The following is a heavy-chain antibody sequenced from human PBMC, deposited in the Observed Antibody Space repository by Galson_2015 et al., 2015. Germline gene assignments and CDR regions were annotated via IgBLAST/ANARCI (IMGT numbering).Heavy chain of an antibody. V-gene: IGHV1-3*01. CDR3: ATVVPAALRFYYYGMDV. Sequence: SVKVSCKASGYTFTSYAVHWVRQAPGQRLEWMGWINAGNGNTKYSQKFQGRVTIKRDTSASTAYRELSSLRSEDTAVYYCATVVPAALRFYYYGMDVWGQGTTVTVSS. J-gene: IGHJ6*02. CDR1: GYTFTSYA. D-gene: IGHD2-2*01. CDR2: INAGNGNT.